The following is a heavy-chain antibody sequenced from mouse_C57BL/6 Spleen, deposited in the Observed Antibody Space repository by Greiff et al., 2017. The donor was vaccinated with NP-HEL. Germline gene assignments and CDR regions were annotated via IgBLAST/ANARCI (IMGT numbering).Heavy chain of an antibody. V-gene: IGHV1-64*01. J-gene: IGHJ4*01. D-gene: IGHD1-1*01. CDR2: IHPNSGST. Sequence: QVQLQQPGAELVKPGASVKLSCKASGYTFTSYWMHWVKQRPGQGLEWIGMIHPNSGSTNYNEKFKSKATLTVDKSSSTAYMQLSSLTSEDSAVYYCARRAYDYYAMYYWGQGTSVTVSS. CDR1: GYTFTSYW. CDR3: ARRAYDYYAMYY.